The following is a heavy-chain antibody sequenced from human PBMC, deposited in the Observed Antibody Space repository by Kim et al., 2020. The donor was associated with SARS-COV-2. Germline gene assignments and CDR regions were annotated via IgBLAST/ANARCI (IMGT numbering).Heavy chain of an antibody. V-gene: IGHV1-8*01. CDR3: ARRNTVTTRTLDY. CDR2: MNPNSGNT. D-gene: IGHD4-17*01. Sequence: PSVKVSCKASGYTFTSFDINWVRQATGQGLEWVGWMNPNSGNTGSAQKFQGRLTMTRNTSITTAYMELSSLRSEDTAVYYCARRNTVTTRTLDYWGQGTLVTVSS. J-gene: IGHJ4*02. CDR1: GYTFTSFD.